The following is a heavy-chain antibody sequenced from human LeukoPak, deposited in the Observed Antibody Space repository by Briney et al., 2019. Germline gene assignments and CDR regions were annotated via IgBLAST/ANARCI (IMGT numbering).Heavy chain of an antibody. CDR3: ARDQFQGLSVAFEFDY. Sequence: ASGKVSCKASGYTFTSYYMHWVRQAPGQGLEWMGIINPSGGSTSYAQKFQGRVTMTRDTSTSTVYMELSSLRSEDTAVYYCARDQFQGLSVAFEFDYWGQGTLVTVSS. CDR1: GYTFTSYY. CDR2: INPSGGST. D-gene: IGHD3-16*02. V-gene: IGHV1-46*01. J-gene: IGHJ4*02.